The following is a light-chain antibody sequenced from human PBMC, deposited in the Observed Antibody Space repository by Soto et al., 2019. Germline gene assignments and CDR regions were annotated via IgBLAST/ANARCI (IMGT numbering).Light chain of an antibody. CDR3: QQYLSYPFT. Sequence: DIQMTQSPSTLSASVGDRLSITCRASPSITNWLAWYQQKPGKAPKLLIDKASSLQSEVPSRFNGSASGPEFTLTISGLQPDDFATYYCQQYLSYPFTCGPGTKVDI. J-gene: IGKJ3*01. CDR1: PSITNW. V-gene: IGKV1-5*03. CDR2: KAS.